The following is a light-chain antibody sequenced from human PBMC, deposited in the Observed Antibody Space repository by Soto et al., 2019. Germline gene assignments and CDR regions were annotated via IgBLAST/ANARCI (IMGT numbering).Light chain of an antibody. CDR2: RVS. Sequence: EIVLTQSPGTLSLSPGERATLSCRASHTITTLAWYQRKPGQAPRLLIYRVSSRATGVPDRFSGSGSGTDYTLTISRLEPEDFAVYYCQQYGNLPLTFGGGTKVDI. CDR1: HTITT. J-gene: IGKJ4*01. CDR3: QQYGNLPLT. V-gene: IGKV3-20*01.